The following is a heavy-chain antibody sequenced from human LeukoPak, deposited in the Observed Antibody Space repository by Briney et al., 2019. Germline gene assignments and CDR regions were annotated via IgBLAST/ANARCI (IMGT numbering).Heavy chain of an antibody. D-gene: IGHD3-10*01. CDR2: LYYSGST. V-gene: IGHV4-39*07. CDR3: AREVNSRGVIRSYYYYYMDV. CDR1: GGSISSSSYY. J-gene: IGHJ6*03. Sequence: PSETLSLTCTVSGGSISSSSYYWGWIRQPPGKGLEWIGSLYYSGSTYYNPSLKSRVTMSVDTSKNQFSLKLSSVTAADTAVYYCAREVNSRGVIRSYYYYYMDVWGKGTTVTISS.